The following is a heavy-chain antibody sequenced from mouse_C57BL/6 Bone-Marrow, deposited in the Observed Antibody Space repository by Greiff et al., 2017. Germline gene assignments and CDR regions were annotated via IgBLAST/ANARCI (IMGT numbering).Heavy chain of an antibody. J-gene: IGHJ1*03. Sequence: QVQLQQSGPELVKPGASVKLSCKASGYTFTSYDINWVKQRPGQGLAWIGWIYPRDGSTKYNEKFKGKATLTVDTSSSTAYMELHSLTSEDSAVYFCVRDYGSSYWYFDVWGRGTTVTVSS. CDR2: IYPRDGST. V-gene: IGHV1-85*01. CDR1: GYTFTSYD. D-gene: IGHD1-1*01. CDR3: VRDYGSSYWYFDV.